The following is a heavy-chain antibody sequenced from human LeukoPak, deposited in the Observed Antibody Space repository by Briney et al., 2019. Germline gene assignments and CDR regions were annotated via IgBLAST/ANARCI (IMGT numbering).Heavy chain of an antibody. V-gene: IGHV3-23*01. CDR2: ISGSGGST. CDR1: GFTFSSYA. CDR3: AKDLVWFGEGKLRDV. Sequence: PGGSLSLSCSASGFTFSSYAMSWVRQAPGKGLEWVSAISGSGGSTYYADSVKGRFTISRDNSKNTLYLQMNSLRAEDTAVYYCAKDLVWFGEGKLRDVWGKGTTVTVSS. J-gene: IGHJ6*04. D-gene: IGHD3-10*01.